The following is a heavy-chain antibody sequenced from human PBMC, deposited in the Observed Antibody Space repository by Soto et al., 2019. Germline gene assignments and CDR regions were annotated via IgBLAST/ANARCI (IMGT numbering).Heavy chain of an antibody. CDR1: GGSISSGGYS. CDR2: IYHSGST. V-gene: IGHV4-30-2*01. Sequence: SETLSLTCAVSGGSISSGGYSWSWIRQPPGKGLEWIGYIYHSGSTYYNPSLKSRVTISVDTSKNQFSLKLSSVTAADTAVYYCAKSYGSNGYYHDYWGQGTLVTVSS. CDR3: AKSYGSNGYYHDY. J-gene: IGHJ4*02. D-gene: IGHD3-22*01.